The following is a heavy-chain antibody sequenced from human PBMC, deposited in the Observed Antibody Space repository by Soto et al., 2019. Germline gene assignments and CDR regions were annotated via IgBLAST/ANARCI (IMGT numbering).Heavy chain of an antibody. CDR2: ISNSGRTI. V-gene: IGHV3-48*03. CDR3: ASPLVNAPHDAFDI. Sequence: EVQLVESGGGLVQPGGSLRLSCVASGFTFSTYEMQWVRQAPGKGLEWVSYISNSGRTIYYADSVKGRFTISRDNAKDSLFLQMDSLRAEDTAVYYCASPLVNAPHDAFDIWGQGTMVTVSS. CDR1: GFTFSTYE. D-gene: IGHD2-21*01. J-gene: IGHJ3*02.